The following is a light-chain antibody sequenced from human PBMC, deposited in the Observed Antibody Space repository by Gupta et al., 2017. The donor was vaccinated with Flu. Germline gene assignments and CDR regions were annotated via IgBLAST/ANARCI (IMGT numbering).Light chain of an antibody. Sequence: EVVLTQSPDFQSATPKETVTLTCRASQNIDDKLHWFQQRGDESPRLVIKYSSQAFSGVPSRFSGSGFGTLFTLTIDSLEAEDAATYYCHQTNSLPFTFGGGTKVEI. CDR1: QNIDDK. CDR3: HQTNSLPFT. CDR2: YSS. J-gene: IGKJ4*01. V-gene: IGKV6-21*01.